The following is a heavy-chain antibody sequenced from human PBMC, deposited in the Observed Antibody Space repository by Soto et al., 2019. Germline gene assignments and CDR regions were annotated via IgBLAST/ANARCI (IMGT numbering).Heavy chain of an antibody. J-gene: IGHJ4*02. Sequence: EVQLVESGGGLVQPGGSLRLSCAASGFTFSDYYMDWVRQAPGKGLEWVGRIRNKANSYSTEYAASVKGRFTISRDDSKNSLYLQMNSLKTEDTAVYYCARVALSAHPRKSSDYWGQGTLVTVSS. CDR3: ARVALSAHPRKSSDY. CDR1: GFTFSDYY. CDR2: IRNKANSYST. V-gene: IGHV3-72*01.